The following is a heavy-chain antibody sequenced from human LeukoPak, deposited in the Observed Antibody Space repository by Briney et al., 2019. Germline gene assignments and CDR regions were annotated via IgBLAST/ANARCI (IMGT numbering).Heavy chain of an antibody. CDR1: GGSIRSYY. Sequence: SETLSLTCTVSGGSIRSYYWTWIRQPPGRGPEWIGYVYDSGSTNYNSSLKSRLTISIDTSKNQFSLKLSSVTAADTAVYYCATSPGGAVVITTWDWFDPWGQGILVTVSS. CDR2: VYDSGST. V-gene: IGHV4-59*12. D-gene: IGHD3-22*01. CDR3: ATSPGGAVVITTWDWFDP. J-gene: IGHJ5*02.